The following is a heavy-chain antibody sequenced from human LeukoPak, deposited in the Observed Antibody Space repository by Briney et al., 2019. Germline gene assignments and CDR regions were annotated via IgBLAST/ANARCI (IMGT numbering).Heavy chain of an antibody. J-gene: IGHJ4*02. Sequence: GGSLRLPCAASGFTVSSNYMSWVRLAPGKGLEWVSVIYSGGSTYYADSVKGRFTISSENTKNTLLLQMNSLGAEETAVYYCASDYDDSSGYIDYWGQGTLVTVSS. V-gene: IGHV3-66*02. CDR2: IYSGGST. CDR1: GFTVSSNY. CDR3: ASDYDDSSGYIDY. D-gene: IGHD3-22*01.